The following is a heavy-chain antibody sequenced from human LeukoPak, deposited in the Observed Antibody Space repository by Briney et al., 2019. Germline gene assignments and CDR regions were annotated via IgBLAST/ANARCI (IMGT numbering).Heavy chain of an antibody. V-gene: IGHV1-18*01. CDR3: ARDGGGAIAAATFDP. J-gene: IGHJ5*02. CDR2: ISAYNGNT. CDR1: GYTFTSYG. Sequence: GASVKVSCKASGYTFTSYGISWVRQAPGQGLEWMGWISAYNGNTNYAQKLQGRVTMTTDTSTSTAYMELRGLRSDDTAVYYCARDGGGAIAAATFDPWGQGTLVTVSS. D-gene: IGHD6-13*01.